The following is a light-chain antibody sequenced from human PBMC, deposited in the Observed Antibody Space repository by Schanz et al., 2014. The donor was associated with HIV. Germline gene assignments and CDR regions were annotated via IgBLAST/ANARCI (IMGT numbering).Light chain of an antibody. J-gene: IGKJ2*01. CDR3: QQRSNWPPMYT. CDR1: QSVSSY. Sequence: VLTQSPATLSLSPGERATLSCRASQSVSSYLAWYQQKPGQAPRLLIYDASNRATGIPARFSGSGSGTDFTLTISSLEPEDFAVYYCQQRSNWPPMYTFGQGTKLEIK. CDR2: DAS. V-gene: IGKV3-11*01.